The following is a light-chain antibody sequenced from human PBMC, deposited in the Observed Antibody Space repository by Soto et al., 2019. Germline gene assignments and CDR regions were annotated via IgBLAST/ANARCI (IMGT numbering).Light chain of an antibody. Sequence: DIQMTQSPSSLSASVGDRDTITCRASKGSSNYLAWYQQKPGKVPKLLIYAASTLQSGVLSRFSVSGSGTDFNLTISRLLPEDVATIYCHTYNRAPWTFGQGTKVEIK. J-gene: IGKJ1*01. CDR1: KGSSNY. V-gene: IGKV1-27*01. CDR2: AAS. CDR3: HTYNRAPWT.